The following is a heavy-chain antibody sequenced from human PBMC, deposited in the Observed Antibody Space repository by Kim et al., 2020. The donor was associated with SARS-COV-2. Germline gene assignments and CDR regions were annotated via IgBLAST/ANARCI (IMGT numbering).Heavy chain of an antibody. V-gene: IGHV4-39*01. CDR3: ARHSLRFLERANWFDP. CDR2: IYYSGST. J-gene: IGHJ5*02. CDR1: GGSISSSSYY. Sequence: SETLSLTCTVSGGSISSSSYYWGWIRQPPGKGLEWIGSIYYSGSTYYNPSLKSRVTISVDTSKNQFSLKLSSVTAADTAVYYCARHSLRFLERANWFDPWGQGTLVTVSS. D-gene: IGHD3-3*01.